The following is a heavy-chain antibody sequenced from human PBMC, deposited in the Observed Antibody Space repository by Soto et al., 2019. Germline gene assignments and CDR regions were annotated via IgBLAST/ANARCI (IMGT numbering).Heavy chain of an antibody. J-gene: IGHJ4*02. CDR1: GLNFSNYC. CDR3: AKNPGYYYDSTGYHFDY. D-gene: IGHD3-22*01. Sequence: GGSLRLSCTAAGLNFSNYCMSWVRKAPGKGLEWVSAISYGGGTTYYADSVKGRFTISRDNSKNTLYLQMNSLRAEDTAVYYCAKNPGYYYDSTGYHFDYWGQGTLVTV. CDR2: ISYGGGTT. V-gene: IGHV3-23*01.